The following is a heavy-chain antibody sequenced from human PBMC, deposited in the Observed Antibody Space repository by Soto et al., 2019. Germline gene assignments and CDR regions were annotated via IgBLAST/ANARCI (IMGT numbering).Heavy chain of an antibody. Sequence: EVQLVESGGGLVQPGGSLRLSCAASGFIFSSYWMSWVRQAPGKGLEWVANIKQDGSEKYYVDSVKGRFTISRDNAKNSLYLQMNSLRAEDTAVYYCARGLLVSAFDIWGQGTMVTVSS. V-gene: IGHV3-7*01. CDR3: ARGLLVSAFDI. D-gene: IGHD6-6*01. J-gene: IGHJ3*02. CDR2: IKQDGSEK. CDR1: GFIFSSYW.